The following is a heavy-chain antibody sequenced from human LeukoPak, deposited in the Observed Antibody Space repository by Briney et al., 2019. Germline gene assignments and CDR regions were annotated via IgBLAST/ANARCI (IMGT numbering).Heavy chain of an antibody. CDR3: ARTYSSSSNFDH. CDR1: GGSISSYY. D-gene: IGHD6-13*01. Sequence: PSETLSLTCTVSGGSISSYYWSWIRQPPGKGLEWIGYIYSSGSTNYNPSLKSRVTISVDTSKKQFSLKLSSVTAADTALYYCARTYSSSSNFDHWGQGTLVTVSS. CDR2: IYSSGST. J-gene: IGHJ4*02. V-gene: IGHV4-4*09.